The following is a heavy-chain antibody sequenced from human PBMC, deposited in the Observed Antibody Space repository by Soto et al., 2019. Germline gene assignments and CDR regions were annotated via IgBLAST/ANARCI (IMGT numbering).Heavy chain of an antibody. V-gene: IGHV4-31*03. CDR2: IYYSGST. CDR3: ARRGSSSWYGY. J-gene: IGHJ4*02. Sequence: SETLSLTCTVSGGSISSGGYYWSWIRQHPGKGLEWIGYIYYSGSTYHNPSLKSRVTISVDTSKNQFSLKLSSVTAADTAVYYCARRGSSSWYGYWGQGTLVTVSS. CDR1: GGSISSGGYY. D-gene: IGHD6-13*01.